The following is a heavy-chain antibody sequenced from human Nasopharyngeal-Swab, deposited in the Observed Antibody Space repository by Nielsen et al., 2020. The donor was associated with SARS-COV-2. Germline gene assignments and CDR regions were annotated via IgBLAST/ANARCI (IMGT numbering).Heavy chain of an antibody. Sequence: GGSLRLSCAASGFNFSTQWMDWVRQAPGKGRVWVSQTNPGGSGTGYPDSVKGRFTISRDYAKTTLYQQVTGLRVDDTAVYYCARGGFRYGLDVWGQGTTVTVSS. CDR3: ARGGFRYGLDV. CDR1: GFNFSTQW. J-gene: IGHJ6*02. CDR2: TNPGGSGT. V-gene: IGHV3-74*01. D-gene: IGHD1-14*01.